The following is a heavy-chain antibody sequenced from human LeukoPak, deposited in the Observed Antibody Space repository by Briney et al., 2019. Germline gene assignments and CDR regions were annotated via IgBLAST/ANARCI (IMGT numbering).Heavy chain of an antibody. J-gene: IGHJ4*02. CDR1: GGTFSSYA. D-gene: IGHD3-16*02. CDR2: IIPIFGIA. V-gene: IGHV1-69*04. Sequence: GSSVKVSCKASGGTFSSYAISWVRQAPGQGLEWMGRIIPIFGIANYAQKFQGRVTITADKSTGTAYMELSSLRSEDTAVYYCARDRTFGGVIAAQHDYWGQGTLVTVSS. CDR3: ARDRTFGGVIAAQHDY.